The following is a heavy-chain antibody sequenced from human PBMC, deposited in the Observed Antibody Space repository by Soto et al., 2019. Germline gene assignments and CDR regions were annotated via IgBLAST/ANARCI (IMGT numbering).Heavy chain of an antibody. CDR3: ARDLAAVPRAFDY. J-gene: IGHJ4*02. D-gene: IGHD6-13*01. CDR2: VYYTGTT. Sequence: SETLSLTCTASGGSISSYFYIWVRQPPGKGLEWIGSVYYTGTTDYNPSLKSRVTISVDTSKTQFSLNLRSVTAADTAVYYCARDLAAVPRAFDYWGRGTLVTVSS. CDR1: GGSISSYF. V-gene: IGHV4-59*01.